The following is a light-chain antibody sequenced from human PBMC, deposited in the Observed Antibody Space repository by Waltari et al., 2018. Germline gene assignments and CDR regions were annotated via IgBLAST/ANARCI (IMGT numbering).Light chain of an antibody. CDR2: DAS. CDR1: QGVASY. Sequence: EIVLTQSPATVSLSPGERATLSCRASQGVASYLAWYQQKPGQAPRLLIYDASNRATGIPARFSGSGSGTDFTLTISSLEPEDFAVYYCQQRSNSNTFGGGTKVKIK. J-gene: IGKJ4*01. V-gene: IGKV3-11*01. CDR3: QQRSNSNT.